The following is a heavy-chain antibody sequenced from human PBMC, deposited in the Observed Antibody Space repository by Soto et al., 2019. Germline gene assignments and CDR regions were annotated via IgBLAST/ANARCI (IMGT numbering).Heavy chain of an antibody. D-gene: IGHD2-21*02. Sequence: GGSLRLSCAASGFTFSSDWMHWVRQAPGKGLVWVSRINTDGSGTTYADSVKGRFTISRDNAKNTLSLQMNSLRVEDTAVYYCARGDRGAFDLWGQGKMVTVSS. CDR1: GFTFSSDW. V-gene: IGHV3-74*01. J-gene: IGHJ3*01. CDR2: INTDGSGT. CDR3: ARGDRGAFDL.